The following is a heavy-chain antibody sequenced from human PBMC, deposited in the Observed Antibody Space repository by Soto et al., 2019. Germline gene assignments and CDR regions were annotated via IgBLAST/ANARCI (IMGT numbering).Heavy chain of an antibody. CDR1: GGSISSSSYY. D-gene: IGHD3-3*01. CDR3: ARRGRITIFGVVIENWFDP. J-gene: IGHJ5*02. Sequence: SETLSLTCTVSGGSISSSSYYWGWIRQPPGKGLEWIGSIYYSGSTYYNPSLKSRVTISVDTSKNQFSLKLSSVTAADTAVYYCARRGRITIFGVVIENWFDPWGQGTLVTVSS. CDR2: IYYSGST. V-gene: IGHV4-39*01.